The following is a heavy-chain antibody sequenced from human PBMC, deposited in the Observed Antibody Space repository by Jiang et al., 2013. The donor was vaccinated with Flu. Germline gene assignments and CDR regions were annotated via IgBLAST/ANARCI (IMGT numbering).Heavy chain of an antibody. V-gene: IGHV4-61*02. J-gene: IGHJ4*02. CDR3: ARYSSAWYVIDY. CDR2: IYSSGST. Sequence: PGLVKPSQTLSLTCTVSGGSISSGSYYWSWIRQPAGKGLEWIGRIYSSGSTNYNPSLESRVTISVDTSKNQFSLRLRSVTAADTAVYYCARYSSAWYVIDYWGQGTLVTVSS. D-gene: IGHD6-19*01. CDR1: GGSISSGSYY.